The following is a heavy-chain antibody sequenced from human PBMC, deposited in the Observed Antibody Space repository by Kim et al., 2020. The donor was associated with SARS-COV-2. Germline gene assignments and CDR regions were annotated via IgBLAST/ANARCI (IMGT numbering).Heavy chain of an antibody. D-gene: IGHD6-19*01. CDR1: GYTFTSYA. Sequence: ASVKVSCKASGYTFTSYAMNWVRQAPGQGLEWMGWINTNTGNPTYAQGFTGRFVFSLDTPVSTAYLQISSLKAEDTAVYYCAGLEQWLVLFRDYWGQGSLVTVSS. CDR2: INTNTGNP. V-gene: IGHV7-4-1*02. CDR3: AGLEQWLVLFRDY. J-gene: IGHJ4*02.